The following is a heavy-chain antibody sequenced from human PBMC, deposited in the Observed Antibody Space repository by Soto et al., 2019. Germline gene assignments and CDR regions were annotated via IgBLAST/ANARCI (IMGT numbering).Heavy chain of an antibody. CDR2: TYYRSIWHT. J-gene: IGHJ5*02. D-gene: IGHD6-6*01. CDR3: ARLVGNSWLDH. Sequence: QVQLQQSGPGLVKPSQTLSLTCAISGDSVSSNDAVWNWIRQSPSRGLEWLGRTYYRSIWHTEYAVSVKGRMTINPDASKNQFSLQLNSVTPEDTAMYYGARLVGNSWLDHWGQGTLVTVSA. V-gene: IGHV6-1*01. CDR1: GDSVSSNDAV.